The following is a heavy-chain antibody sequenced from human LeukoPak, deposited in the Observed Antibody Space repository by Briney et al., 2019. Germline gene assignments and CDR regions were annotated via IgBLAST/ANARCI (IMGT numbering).Heavy chain of an antibody. CDR1: GYTFTSYY. Sequence: ASVKVSCKASGYTFTSYYMHWVRQAPGQGLEWMGIINPSGGSTSYARKFQGRVTMTRDTSTSTVYMELSSLRSEDTAVYYCARGPDRTGDNSFWFDPWGQGTLVTVSS. CDR3: ARGPDRTGDNSFWFDP. CDR2: INPSGGST. D-gene: IGHD4-23*01. V-gene: IGHV1-46*01. J-gene: IGHJ5*02.